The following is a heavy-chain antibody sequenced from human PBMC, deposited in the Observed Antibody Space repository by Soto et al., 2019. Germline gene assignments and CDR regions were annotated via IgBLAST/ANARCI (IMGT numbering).Heavy chain of an antibody. Sequence: GGALRLSCDVSAVTDFIFSDQNMDWVRQAPGKDLEGVGRVRNAVNRFSTAYAASVQGRFTISRDNSKNTLYLQMDSLIRADKDVYSCARDFPKYFFDYWGQGTLVTVSS. CDR2: VRNAVNRFST. CDR3: ARDFPKYFFDY. J-gene: IGHJ4*02. CDR1: AVTDFIFSDQN. V-gene: IGHV3-72*01.